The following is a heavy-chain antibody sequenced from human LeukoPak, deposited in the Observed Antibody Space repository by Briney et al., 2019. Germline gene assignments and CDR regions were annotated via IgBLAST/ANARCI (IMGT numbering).Heavy chain of an antibody. CDR1: GFIVDTNY. CDR2: IYSDDST. CDR3: AREGSSNFDY. J-gene: IGHJ4*02. V-gene: IGHV3-66*01. Sequence: PGGSLRLSCAASGFIVDTNYMSWVRQAPGKGLEWVSVIYSDDSTSYADSVKGRFTISRDNAKNTLYLQMNSVRAEDTAVYYCAREGSSNFDYWGQGTLVTVSS.